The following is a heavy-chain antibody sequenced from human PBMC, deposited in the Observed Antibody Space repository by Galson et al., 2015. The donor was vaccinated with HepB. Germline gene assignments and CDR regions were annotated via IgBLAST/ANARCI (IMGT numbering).Heavy chain of an antibody. CDR2: IIPIFGTA. J-gene: IGHJ6*03. V-gene: IGHV1-69*13. Sequence: SVKVSCKASGGTFSSYAISWVRQAPGQGLEWMGGIIPIFGTANYAQKFQGRVTITADESTSTAYMELSSLRSEDTAVYYCARGGLTIKVYYYYYMDVWGRGTTVTVSS. CDR3: ARGGLTIKVYYYYYMDV. D-gene: IGHD4/OR15-4a*01. CDR1: GGTFSSYA.